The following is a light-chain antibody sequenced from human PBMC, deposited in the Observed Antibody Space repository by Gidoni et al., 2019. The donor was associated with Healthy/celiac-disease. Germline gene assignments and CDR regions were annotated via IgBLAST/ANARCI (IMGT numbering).Light chain of an antibody. CDR2: GAA. V-gene: IGKV3-20*01. Sequence: ESSWTQSPCTLSLSPGERATLSCRASQSVSSSYLAWYQQKAGQAPRLLIYGAASRATGIPDRCSGSGSGTDFTLTINRLEPEDFAVYYCQQYGSSPQYTFGQGTKLEIK. CDR1: QSVSSSY. CDR3: QQYGSSPQYT. J-gene: IGKJ2*01.